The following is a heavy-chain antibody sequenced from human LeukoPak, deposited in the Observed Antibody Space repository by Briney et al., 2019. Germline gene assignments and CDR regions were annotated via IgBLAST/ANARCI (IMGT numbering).Heavy chain of an antibody. CDR1: GFTFSSYA. Sequence: GRSLRLSCAASGFTFSSYAMHWVRQAPGKGLEWVAVISYDGSNKYYADSVKGRFTISRDNSKNTLYLQMNSLRAEDTAVYYCARDLDRQTYYYDSSGYFNYWGQVTLVTVSS. J-gene: IGHJ4*02. CDR3: ARDLDRQTYYYDSSGYFNY. V-gene: IGHV3-30*01. D-gene: IGHD3-22*01. CDR2: ISYDGSNK.